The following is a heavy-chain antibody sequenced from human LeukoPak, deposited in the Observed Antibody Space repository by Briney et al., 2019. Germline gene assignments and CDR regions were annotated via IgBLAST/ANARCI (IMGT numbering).Heavy chain of an antibody. CDR1: GFTFSSYA. Sequence: GGSLRLSCAASGFTFSSYAMHWVRQAPGKGLEWVAVISYDGSNKYYADSVKGRFTISRDNSKNTLYLQMNSLRAEDTAVYYCARDQGSGPHLGFDYWGQGTLVTVSS. V-gene: IGHV3-30-3*01. CDR2: ISYDGSNK. J-gene: IGHJ4*02. CDR3: ARDQGSGPHLGFDY. D-gene: IGHD6-19*01.